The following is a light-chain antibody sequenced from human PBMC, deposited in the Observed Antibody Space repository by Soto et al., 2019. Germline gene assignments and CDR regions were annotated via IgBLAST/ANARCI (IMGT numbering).Light chain of an antibody. CDR1: SSNIGSNT. CDR2: SNN. J-gene: IGLJ3*02. CDR3: AAWDDSLNGWV. V-gene: IGLV1-44*01. Sequence: QSVLTQPPSASGTPGQRGTISCSGSSSNIGSNTVNWYQQLPGTAPKLLIYSNNQRPSAVPDRFSGSKSGTSASLAISGLQSEDEADYYCAAWDDSLNGWVFGGGTKLTVL.